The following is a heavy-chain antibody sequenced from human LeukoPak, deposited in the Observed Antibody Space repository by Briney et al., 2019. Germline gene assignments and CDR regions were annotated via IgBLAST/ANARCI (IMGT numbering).Heavy chain of an antibody. Sequence: GGSLRLSCAASGFTFDDYAMHWVRQAPGKGLDWVSGISWNSGSIGYADSVKGRFTISRDNAKNSLYLQMNSLRAEDTALYYCAKDSAYYYDSSGYSDYWGQGTLVTVSS. CDR3: AKDSAYYYDSSGYSDY. J-gene: IGHJ4*02. V-gene: IGHV3-9*01. CDR1: GFTFDDYA. CDR2: ISWNSGSI. D-gene: IGHD3-22*01.